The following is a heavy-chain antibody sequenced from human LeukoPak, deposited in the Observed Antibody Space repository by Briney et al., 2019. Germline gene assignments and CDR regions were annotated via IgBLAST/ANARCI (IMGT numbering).Heavy chain of an antibody. CDR3: ARLRGGWYDY. Sequence: SETLSLTCAVYGGSFSGYYWSWIRQPPGKGLEWIGEINHSGSTNYNPSLKSRVTISVDTSKNQFSLKLSSVTAADTAVYYCARLRGGWYDYWGQGTLVTVSS. J-gene: IGHJ4*02. D-gene: IGHD6-19*01. V-gene: IGHV4-34*01. CDR2: INHSGST. CDR1: GGSFSGYY.